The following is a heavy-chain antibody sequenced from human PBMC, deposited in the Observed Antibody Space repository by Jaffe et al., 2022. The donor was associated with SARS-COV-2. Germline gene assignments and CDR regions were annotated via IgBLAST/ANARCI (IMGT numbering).Heavy chain of an antibody. CDR3: ARLGPVTGNDPGPYYYGMDV. CDR1: GYSFTSYW. D-gene: IGHD1-1*01. CDR2: IYPGDSDT. V-gene: IGHV5-51*01. J-gene: IGHJ6*02. Sequence: EVQLVQSGAEVKKPGESLKISCKGSGYSFTSYWIGWVRQMPGKGLEWMGIIYPGDSDTRYSPSFQGQVTISADKSISTAYLQWSSLKASDTAMYYCARLGPVTGNDPGPYYYGMDVWGQGTTVTVSS.